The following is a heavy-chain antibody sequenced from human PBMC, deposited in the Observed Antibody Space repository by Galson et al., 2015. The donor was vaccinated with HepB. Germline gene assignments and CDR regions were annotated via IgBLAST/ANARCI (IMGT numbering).Heavy chain of an antibody. CDR3: ARAARGGREWYFDL. D-gene: IGHD3-10*01. Sequence: SVKVSCKASGYTFTSYDINWVRQATGQGLEWMGWMSPNSGNTGYAQKFQGRVTMTRNTSISTAYMELSSLRSEDTAVYYCARAARGGREWYFDLWGRGTLVTVSS. CDR1: GYTFTSYD. J-gene: IGHJ2*01. CDR2: MSPNSGNT. V-gene: IGHV1-8*01.